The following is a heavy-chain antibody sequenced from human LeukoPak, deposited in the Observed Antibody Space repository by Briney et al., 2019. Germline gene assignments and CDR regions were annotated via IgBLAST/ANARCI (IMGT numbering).Heavy chain of an antibody. CDR1: GFTFSSYA. V-gene: IGHV3-30*02. D-gene: IGHD1-20*01. Sequence: PGGSLRLSCAASGFTFSSYAMNWVRQAPGKGLEWVAFIRYDGSNKYYADSVKGRFTISRDNSKNTLYLQMSSLRAEDTAVYYCANNWNLDYWGQGTLVTVSS. J-gene: IGHJ4*02. CDR3: ANNWNLDY. CDR2: IRYDGSNK.